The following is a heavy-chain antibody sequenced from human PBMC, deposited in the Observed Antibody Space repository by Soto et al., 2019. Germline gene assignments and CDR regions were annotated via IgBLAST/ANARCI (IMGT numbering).Heavy chain of an antibody. D-gene: IGHD3-22*01. J-gene: IGHJ6*02. Sequence: PGESLKISCKGSGYSFTSYWIGWVRQMPGKGLEWVGIIYPGDSDTRYSPSFQGQVTISADKSISTAYLQWSSLKASDTAMYYCARHLGDSSGYYYYYYGMDVWGQGTTVTVSS. V-gene: IGHV5-51*01. CDR2: IYPGDSDT. CDR1: GYSFTSYW. CDR3: ARHLGDSSGYYYYYYGMDV.